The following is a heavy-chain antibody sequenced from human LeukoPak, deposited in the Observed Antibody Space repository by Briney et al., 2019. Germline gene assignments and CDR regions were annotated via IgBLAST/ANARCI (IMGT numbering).Heavy chain of an antibody. Sequence: PSETLSLTCAVYGGSFGGYYWSWIRQPPGKGLEWIGEINDSGSTNYIPSLKSRVTISVDRSKNQFSLWLSSVTAADTAVYYCARGVRAAATNQIDYRGQGTLVTVSS. V-gene: IGHV4-34*01. J-gene: IGHJ4*02. D-gene: IGHD6-13*01. CDR3: ARGVRAAATNQIDY. CDR1: GGSFGGYY. CDR2: INDSGST.